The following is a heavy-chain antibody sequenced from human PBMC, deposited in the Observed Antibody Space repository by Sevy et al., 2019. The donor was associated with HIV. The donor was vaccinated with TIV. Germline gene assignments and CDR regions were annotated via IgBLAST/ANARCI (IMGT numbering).Heavy chain of an antibody. V-gene: IGHV3-23*01. J-gene: IGHJ4*02. CDR3: AREGCSKPHDY. Sequence: GGSLRLSCVASGFNFNIYSFSWVRQTPGKGLEWVSTLCFGCGKINYADSVQGRFTISRDDSKNTLYLEMNSLRVEDTAIYYCAREGCSKPHDYWGQGTLVTVSS. D-gene: IGHD3-10*02. CDR2: LCFGCGKI. CDR1: GFNFNIYS.